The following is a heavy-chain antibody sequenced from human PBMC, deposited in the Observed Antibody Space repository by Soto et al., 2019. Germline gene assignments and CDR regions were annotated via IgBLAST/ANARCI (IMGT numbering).Heavy chain of an antibody. CDR1: GYAFEVAW. CDR2: IKSKPDGGTT. J-gene: IGHJ6*03. D-gene: IGHD3-22*01. Sequence: EMQLGESGGGLVKPGGSLRLSCAVSGYAFEVAWMNWVRQAPGKGLEWVGRIKSKPDGGTTEYAAPVEGRFTISREDSTSTLYLQMNSLITEDTAGYYCTTGRGDYYGNSYMDLWGKGTTVTVSS. V-gene: IGHV3-15*01. CDR3: TTGRGDYYGNSYMDL.